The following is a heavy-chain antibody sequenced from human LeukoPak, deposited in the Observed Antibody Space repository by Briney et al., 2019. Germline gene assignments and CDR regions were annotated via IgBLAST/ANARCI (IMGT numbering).Heavy chain of an antibody. V-gene: IGHV3-48*03. CDR2: ISSSGSTI. D-gene: IGHD1-26*01. J-gene: IGHJ4*02. Sequence: PGGSLRLSCAASGLTFSSYEMNWVRQAPGKGLEWLSYISSSGSTIYYADSVKGRFTVSRDNAKNSLYLQMNSLRAEDTAVYYCARDGVGADGIDYWGQGTLVTVSS. CDR1: GLTFSSYE. CDR3: ARDGVGADGIDY.